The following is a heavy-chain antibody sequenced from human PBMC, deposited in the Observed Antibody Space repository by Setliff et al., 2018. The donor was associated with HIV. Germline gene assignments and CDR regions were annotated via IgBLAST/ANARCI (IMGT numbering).Heavy chain of an antibody. V-gene: IGHV4-39*07. CDR3: AKGAGFYGDYTFDH. CDR2: VYHTGTT. Sequence: SSETLSLTCTVSGGSINNPNFYWGWIRQSPGKGLEWIGNVYHTGTTYYKPSLRSRVTMSVDSSKNQFSLSLSSVTAADTAVYYCAKGAGFYGDYTFDHWGQGRQVTVSS. D-gene: IGHD4-17*01. CDR1: GGSINNPNFY. J-gene: IGHJ4*02.